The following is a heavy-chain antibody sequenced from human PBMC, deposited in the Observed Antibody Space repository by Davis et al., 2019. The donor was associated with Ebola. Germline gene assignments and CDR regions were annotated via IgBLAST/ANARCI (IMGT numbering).Heavy chain of an antibody. CDR3: ARRALFRAFDL. CDR1: GASVSTPDHF. V-gene: IGHV4-61*03. CDR2: LSDTGRT. Sequence: PSETLSLTCTVAGASVSTPDHFWSWIRQPPGKGLEWIGSLSDTGRTNYNPSLESRVTISLDTSANHLSLNVYSVTAADTAVYYCARRALFRAFDLWGQGTIVIVSS. J-gene: IGHJ3*01.